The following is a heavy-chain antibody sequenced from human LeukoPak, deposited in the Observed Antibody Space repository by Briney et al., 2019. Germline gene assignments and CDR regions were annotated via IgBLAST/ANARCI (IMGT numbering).Heavy chain of an antibody. CDR1: GFTFSTYW. CDR3: ARSVYYDSSGYYGFAFDI. CDR2: IYSGGST. J-gene: IGHJ3*02. D-gene: IGHD3-22*01. Sequence: GGSLRLSCAASGFTFSTYWMHWVRQVPGKGLEWVSVIYSGGSTYYADSVKGRFTISRDNSKNTLYLQMNSLRAEDTAVYYCARSVYYDSSGYYGFAFDIWGQGTMVTVSS. V-gene: IGHV3-53*01.